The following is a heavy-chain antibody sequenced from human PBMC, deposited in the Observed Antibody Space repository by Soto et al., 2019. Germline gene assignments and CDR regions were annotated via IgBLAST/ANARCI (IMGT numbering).Heavy chain of an antibody. J-gene: IGHJ4*02. V-gene: IGHV1-18*01. CDR2: ISAYNGNT. D-gene: IGHD3-3*01. Sequence: ASVKVSCKASGYTFTSYGISWVRQAPGQGLEWMGWISAYNGNTNYAQKLQGRVTMTTDTSTSTAYMELRSLRSDDTAVYYCATTPRDFWSGYRWNYFDYWGQGTLVTVSS. CDR1: GYTFTSYG. CDR3: ATTPRDFWSGYRWNYFDY.